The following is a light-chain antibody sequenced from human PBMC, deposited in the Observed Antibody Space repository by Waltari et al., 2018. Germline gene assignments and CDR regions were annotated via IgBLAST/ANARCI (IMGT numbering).Light chain of an antibody. J-gene: IGLJ3*02. Sequence: SYVLTQPPSMSVAPGKTARITCGGNNIGVKSVHWYQQKPGQAPLLVIYYNSDRPSGVSERFSGSNSENTATLTINRVEAGDEADYYCQAWDSRSDHRVFGGGTKLTVL. V-gene: IGLV3-21*04. CDR1: NIGVKS. CDR3: QAWDSRSDHRV. CDR2: YNS.